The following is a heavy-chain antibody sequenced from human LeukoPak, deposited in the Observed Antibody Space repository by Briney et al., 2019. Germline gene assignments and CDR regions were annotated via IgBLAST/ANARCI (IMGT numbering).Heavy chain of an antibody. V-gene: IGHV3-49*03. J-gene: IGHJ6*02. D-gene: IGHD3-16*01. Sequence: PGGSLRLSCTTSGFTFGDYAVSWFRQAPGKGLEWVGFIRSQTYGGTTEYAASVRGRFTISRDDSENIAYLQMNSLKTEDTAMYYCSRGLGGYYYYYGVDVWGQGTTVIVSS. CDR3: SRGLGGYYYYYGVDV. CDR2: IRSQTYGGTT. CDR1: GFTFGDYA.